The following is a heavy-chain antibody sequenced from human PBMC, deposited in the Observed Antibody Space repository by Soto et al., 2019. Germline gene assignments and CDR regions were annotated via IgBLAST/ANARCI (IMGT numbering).Heavy chain of an antibody. CDR3: ARDWGYCSGGACYTVLDF. CDR1: GFTFRTYW. V-gene: IGHV3-7*01. D-gene: IGHD2-15*01. J-gene: IGHJ4*02. CDR2: IKQDGSEK. Sequence: EVQLVESGGGLVQPGGSLRLSCAASGFTFRTYWMNWVRQAPGKGLEWVANIKQDGSEKYDVDSVKGRFTISRDNAKNSLYLQMKSLRAEYTAVYYCARDWGYCSGGACYTVLDFWGQGILVTVSS.